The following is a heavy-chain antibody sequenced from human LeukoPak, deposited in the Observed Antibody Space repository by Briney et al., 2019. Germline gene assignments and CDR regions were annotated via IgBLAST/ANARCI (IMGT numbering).Heavy chain of an antibody. CDR1: GFTFSSYA. CDR2: ISGSGGST. V-gene: IGHV3-23*01. Sequence: GGSLRLSCAASGFTFSSYAMSWVRQAPGKGLEWVSAISGSGGSTYYADSVKGRFTISRDNSKNTLYLQMNSLRAEDTAVYYCAKDGWCSSTSCYRAFDIWGQGTMVTVSS. J-gene: IGHJ3*02. D-gene: IGHD2-2*03. CDR3: AKDGWCSSTSCYRAFDI.